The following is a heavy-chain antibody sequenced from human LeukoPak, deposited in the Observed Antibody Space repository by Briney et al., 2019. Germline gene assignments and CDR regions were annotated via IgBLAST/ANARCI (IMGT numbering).Heavy chain of an antibody. J-gene: IGHJ6*02. CDR3: ARDIVVVPAAIEFYYYYGMDV. CDR1: GYTFISYG. V-gene: IGHV1-18*01. D-gene: IGHD2-2*02. CDR2: ISAYNGNT. Sequence: GASVKVSCKASGYTFISYGISWVRQAPVQGLEWMGWISAYNGNTNYAQKLQGRVTMTTDTSTSTAYMELRSLRSDDTAVYYCARDIVVVPAAIEFYYYYGMDVWGQGTTVTVSS.